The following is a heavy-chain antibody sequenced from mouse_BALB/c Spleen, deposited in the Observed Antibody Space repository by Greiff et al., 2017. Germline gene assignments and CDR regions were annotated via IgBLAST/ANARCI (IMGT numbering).Heavy chain of an antibody. CDR1: GFTFSSYA. V-gene: IGHV5-9-4*01. CDR2: ISSGGSYT. CDR3: ARFVLRGAMDY. Sequence: EVKLVESGGGLVKPGGSLKLSCAASGFTFSSYAMSWVRQSPEKRLEWVAEISSGGSYTYYPDTVTGRFTISRDNAKNTLYLEMSSLRSEDTAMYYCARFVLRGAMDYWGQGTSVTVSS. D-gene: IGHD3-2*02. J-gene: IGHJ4*01.